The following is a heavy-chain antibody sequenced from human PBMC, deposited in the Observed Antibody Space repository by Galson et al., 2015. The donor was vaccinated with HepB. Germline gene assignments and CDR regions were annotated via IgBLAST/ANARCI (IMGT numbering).Heavy chain of an antibody. CDR3: ARRLTVTKRANGRDVDY. CDR2: IYYSGST. J-gene: IGHJ4*02. CDR1: GGSISSSSYY. Sequence: ETLSLTCTVSGGSISSSSYYWGWIRQPPGKGLEWIGSIYYSGSTYYNPSLQSRVTISVDTSKNQFSLKLSSVTAADTAVYYCARRLTVTKRANGRDVDYWGQGTLVTVSS. D-gene: IGHD4-17*01. V-gene: IGHV4-39*01.